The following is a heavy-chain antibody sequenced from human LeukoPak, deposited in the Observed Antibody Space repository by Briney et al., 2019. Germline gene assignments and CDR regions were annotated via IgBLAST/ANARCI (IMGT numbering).Heavy chain of an antibody. V-gene: IGHV4-59*11. CDR3: AWNRYYFEPFDY. CDR2: IYYSGST. D-gene: IGHD3-22*01. CDR1: GGSISSHY. Sequence: SETLSLTCTVSGGSISSHYWSWIRQPPGKGLEWIGYIYYSGSTNYNPSLKSRVTISVDTSKNQFSLKLSSVTAADTAVYYCAWNRYYFEPFDYWGQGTLVTVSS. J-gene: IGHJ4*02.